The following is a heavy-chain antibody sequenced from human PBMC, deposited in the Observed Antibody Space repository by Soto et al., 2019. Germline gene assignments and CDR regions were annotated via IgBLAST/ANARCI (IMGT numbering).Heavy chain of an antibody. V-gene: IGHV1-46*01. D-gene: IGHD3-3*01. J-gene: IGHJ6*02. Sequence: ASVKVSCKASGYTFTSYYMYWVRQAPGQGLEWMGIINPSGGSTSYAQKFQGRVTMTRDTSTSTVYMELSSLRSEDTAVYYCAREPPFSITIFGVVTSPSYYGMDVWGHGTTVIVSS. CDR2: INPSGGST. CDR1: GYTFTSYY. CDR3: AREPPFSITIFGVVTSPSYYGMDV.